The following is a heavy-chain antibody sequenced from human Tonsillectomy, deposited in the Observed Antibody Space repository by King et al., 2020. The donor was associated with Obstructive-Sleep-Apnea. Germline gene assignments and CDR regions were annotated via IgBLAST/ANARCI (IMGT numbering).Heavy chain of an antibody. Sequence: QVQLVESGGGVVQPGGSLRLSCAASGFTFSSYGMHWVRQAPGKGLEWVAFIRYDGSNKYYADSVKGRFTISRDNSKNTLYLQMNSLRAEDTAVYYCAKEGGSWAESYYGMDVWGQGTTVTVSS. CDR3: AKEGGSWAESYYGMDV. D-gene: IGHD1-26*01. J-gene: IGHJ6*02. CDR1: GFTFSSYG. V-gene: IGHV3-30*02. CDR2: IRYDGSNK.